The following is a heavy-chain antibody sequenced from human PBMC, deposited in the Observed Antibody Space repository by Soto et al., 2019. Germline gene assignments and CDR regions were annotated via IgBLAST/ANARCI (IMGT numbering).Heavy chain of an antibody. Sequence: PGGSLRLSCAASGFTVSSNYMSWVRQAPGKGLEWVSVIYSGGSTYYADSVKGRFTISRDNSKNTLYLQMNSLRAEDTAVYYFARDRWYSGYDYYYYYYMDVWGKGTTVTVSS. J-gene: IGHJ6*03. CDR3: ARDRWYSGYDYYYYYYMDV. V-gene: IGHV3-66*01. D-gene: IGHD5-12*01. CDR1: GFTVSSNY. CDR2: IYSGGST.